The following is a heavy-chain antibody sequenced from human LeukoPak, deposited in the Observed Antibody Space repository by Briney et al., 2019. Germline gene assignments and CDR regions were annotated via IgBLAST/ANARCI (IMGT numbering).Heavy chain of an antibody. CDR1: GGSISSYY. J-gene: IGHJ4*02. Sequence: PSETLSLTCTVSGGSISSYYWSWIRQPPGTGLEWIGYIYYSESTNYNPYLKSRVPISVDTSKNQIYLTLGSVTAADSAVYYCARGPNDYYDSSGYYDGLDYWGQGTLVTVSS. CDR2: IYYSEST. D-gene: IGHD3-22*01. CDR3: ARGPNDYYDSSGYYDGLDY. V-gene: IGHV4-59*01.